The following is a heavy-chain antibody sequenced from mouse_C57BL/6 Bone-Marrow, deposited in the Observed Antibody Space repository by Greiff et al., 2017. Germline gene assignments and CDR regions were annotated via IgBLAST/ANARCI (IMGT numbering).Heavy chain of an antibody. CDR1: GYTFTDYE. Sequence: VQLQQPGAELVKPGASVTLSCKASGYTFTDYEMHWVKQTPVHGLEWIGAIDPDSGGTAYNEKFKGKATLTADKSSSTAYLELRSLTSEDSALYYCTKINAHNWDMDDWGQGTTVTVSS. J-gene: IGHJ4*01. CDR2: IDPDSGGT. V-gene: IGHV1-15*01. CDR3: TKINAHNWDMDD. D-gene: IGHD4-1*01.